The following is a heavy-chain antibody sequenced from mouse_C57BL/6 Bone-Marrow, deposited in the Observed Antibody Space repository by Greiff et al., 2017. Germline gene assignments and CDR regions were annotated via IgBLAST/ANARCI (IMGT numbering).Heavy chain of an antibody. CDR1: GFSLTSYG. J-gene: IGHJ4*01. CDR3: AKKGGIYYDYEDAMDY. V-gene: IGHV2-5*01. D-gene: IGHD2-4*01. Sequence: VQLQQSGPGLVQPSQSLSITCTVSGFSLTSYGVHWVRQSPGKGLEWLGVIWRGGSTDYNAAFMSRLSITKDNSKSQVFFKMNSLQADDTAIYYCAKKGGIYYDYEDAMDYWGQGTSVTVSS. CDR2: IWRGGST.